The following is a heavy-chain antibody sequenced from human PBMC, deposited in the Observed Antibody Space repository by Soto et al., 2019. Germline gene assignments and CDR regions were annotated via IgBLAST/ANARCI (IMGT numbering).Heavy chain of an antibody. CDR3: ARVYGLNSNGWSDY. J-gene: IGHJ4*02. CDR1: GYTFTTYG. Sequence: QVQLVQSGAEVKKPGASVTVSCKASGYTFTTYGISWVRQAPGQGLEWMGWISTKNSDTVYAQKLQGRLTLTTDTATNAAYMELRSLPSDGTAVYFCARVYGLNSNGWSDYWGQGTLVTVSS. CDR2: ISTKNSDT. V-gene: IGHV1-18*01. D-gene: IGHD6-13*01.